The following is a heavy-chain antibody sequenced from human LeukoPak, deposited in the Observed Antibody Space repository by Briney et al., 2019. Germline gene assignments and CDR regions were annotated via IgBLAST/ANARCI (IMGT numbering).Heavy chain of an antibody. Sequence: SETLSLTCTVSGGSISSSYWSWIRQPAGKGLEWIGRIYTSGSTNYNPSLKSRVTMSVDTSKNQFSLKLISVTVADTAIYYCARGQGATVPQVGKNWFDPWAREPGSPSPQ. CDR3: ARGQGATVPQVGKNWFDP. J-gene: IGHJ5*02. CDR2: IYTSGST. CDR1: GGSISSSY. D-gene: IGHD1-26*01. V-gene: IGHV4-4*07.